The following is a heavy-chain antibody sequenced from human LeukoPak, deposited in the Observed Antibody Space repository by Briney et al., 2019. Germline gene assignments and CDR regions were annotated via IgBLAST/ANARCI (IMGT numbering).Heavy chain of an antibody. J-gene: IGHJ4*02. Sequence: GASVKVSCKASGYTFTSYYIHWVRQAPGQGLEWMGIINPSGGSTSYAQKFQGRVTMTRDTSTNTVYMELCSLRSEDTAVYYCARGIHCSGGSCWGYYFDYWGQGTLVTVSS. CDR3: ARGIHCSGGSCWGYYFDY. CDR2: INPSGGST. CDR1: GYTFTSYY. V-gene: IGHV1-46*01. D-gene: IGHD2-15*01.